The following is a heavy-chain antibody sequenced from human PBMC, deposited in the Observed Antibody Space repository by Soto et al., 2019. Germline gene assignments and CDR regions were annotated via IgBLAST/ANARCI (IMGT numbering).Heavy chain of an antibody. D-gene: IGHD3-3*01. V-gene: IGHV1-69*01. CDR3: ARPITGFWRYYGMYV. Sequence: QVQLVQSGAEVKKPGSSVKVSCKASGGTFSSYAISWVRQSPVQGLEWMGGIIPIFGTANYAQKFQGRVTITADEYTSTAYMELSSLRSEDTGLYYCARPITGFWRYYGMYVWGQGTTVTVSS. J-gene: IGHJ6*02. CDR2: IIPIFGTA. CDR1: GGTFSSYA.